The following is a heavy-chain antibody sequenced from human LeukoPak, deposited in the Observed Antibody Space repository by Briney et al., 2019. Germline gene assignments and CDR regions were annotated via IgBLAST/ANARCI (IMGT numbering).Heavy chain of an antibody. Sequence: ASVKVSCKASGYTFTSYGISWVRQAPGQGREWMGWISAYNGNTNYAQKLQGRVTMTTDTSTSTAYMELRSLRSDDTAVYYCARTRRDGYNYEVDYFDYWGQGTLVTVSS. CDR3: ARTRRDGYNYEVDYFDY. V-gene: IGHV1-18*01. J-gene: IGHJ4*02. CDR2: ISAYNGNT. D-gene: IGHD5-24*01. CDR1: GYTFTSYG.